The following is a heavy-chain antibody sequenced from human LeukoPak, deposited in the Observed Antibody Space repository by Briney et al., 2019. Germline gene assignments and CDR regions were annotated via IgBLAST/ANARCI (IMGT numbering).Heavy chain of an antibody. CDR1: GYTFTNYY. CDR3: ARARNYVYNWFDP. Sequence: ASVKVSCKSSGYTFTNYYIHWVRQAPGQGLEWMGRIIPILGIANYAQKFQGRVTITADKSTSTAYMELSSLRSEDTAVYYCARARNYVYNWFDPWGQGTLVTVSS. CDR2: IIPILGIA. V-gene: IGHV1-69*04. J-gene: IGHJ5*02. D-gene: IGHD1-14*01.